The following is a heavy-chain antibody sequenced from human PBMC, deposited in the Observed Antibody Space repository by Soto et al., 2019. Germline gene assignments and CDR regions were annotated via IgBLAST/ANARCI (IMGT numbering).Heavy chain of an antibody. CDR2: ISSSSSYI. CDR3: ARDTKLLWFGGEFDY. J-gene: IGHJ4*02. D-gene: IGHD3-10*01. CDR1: GFTFSGYS. Sequence: EVQLVESGGGLVKPGGSLRLSCAASGFTFSGYSMNWVRQAPGKGLEWVSSISSSSSYIYYADSVKGRFTISRDNAKNSLYLQMNSLRAEDTAVYYCARDTKLLWFGGEFDYWGQGTLVTVSS. V-gene: IGHV3-21*01.